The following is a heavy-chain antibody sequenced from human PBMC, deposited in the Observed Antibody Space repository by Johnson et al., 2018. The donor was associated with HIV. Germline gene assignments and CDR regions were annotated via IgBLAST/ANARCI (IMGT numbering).Heavy chain of an antibody. CDR2: IYSGGTT. CDR3: TRDPFPRFFAFDL. Sequence: MQLVESGGVLVQPGGSLRLSCAASGFNVSSSYMSWVRQAPGKGLEWVSLIYSGGTTYYTDSVKGRFTLSRDNSKNTLYLQMNTLRAEDTAAYYCTRDPFPRFFAFDLWGPGTMVTVSS. J-gene: IGHJ3*01. V-gene: IGHV3-66*01. D-gene: IGHD2-21*01. CDR1: GFNVSSSY.